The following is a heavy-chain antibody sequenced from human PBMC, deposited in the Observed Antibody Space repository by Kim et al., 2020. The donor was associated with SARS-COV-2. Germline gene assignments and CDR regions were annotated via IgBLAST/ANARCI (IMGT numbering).Heavy chain of an antibody. V-gene: IGHV4-39*01. CDR3: ARPLKLTLRTPLDI. CDR2: IFYSGTT. D-gene: IGHD1-7*01. J-gene: IGHJ3*02. CDR1: GGSISGSDYY. Sequence: TLSLTCTVSGGSISGSDYYWGWIRQPPGKGLEWIGSIFYSGTTYYNPSLRSRVTISVDTSKNQFSLRLSSVTAADTAVYYCARPLKLTLRTPLDIWGQGTVVSVSS.